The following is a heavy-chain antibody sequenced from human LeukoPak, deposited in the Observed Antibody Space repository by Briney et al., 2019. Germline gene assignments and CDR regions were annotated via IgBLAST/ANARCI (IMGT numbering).Heavy chain of an antibody. Sequence: GSSVKVSCKASGGTFSSYAISWVRQAPGQGLEWMGRIIPILGIANYAQKFQGRVTITADKSTSTAYMELSSLRSEDTAVYYCAVGRGYSGYDWYDAFDIWGQGTMVTVSS. CDR2: IIPILGIA. V-gene: IGHV1-69*04. D-gene: IGHD5-12*01. CDR3: AVGRGYSGYDWYDAFDI. J-gene: IGHJ3*02. CDR1: GGTFSSYA.